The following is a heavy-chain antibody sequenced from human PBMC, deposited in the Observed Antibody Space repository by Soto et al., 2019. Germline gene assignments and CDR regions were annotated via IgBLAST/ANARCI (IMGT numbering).Heavy chain of an antibody. V-gene: IGHV1-18*01. CDR1: VYTFTSYV. CDR3: ASGRYGDY. J-gene: IGHJ4*02. Sequence: QVHLVQSGAEVKKPGASVKVSCKASVYTFTSYVITWVRQAPGQGLEWMGWISAHNGNTDYAQKLQGRVIVTRETSTSPAYMALRSLRSDDTAVYYCASGRYGDYWGQGALVTVSS. D-gene: IGHD1-26*01. CDR2: ISAHNGNT.